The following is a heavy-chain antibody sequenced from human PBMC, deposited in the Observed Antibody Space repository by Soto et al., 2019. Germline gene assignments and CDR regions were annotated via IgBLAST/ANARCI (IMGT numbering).Heavy chain of an antibody. Sequence: GGSLRLSCAASGFTFSDSYMHWVRSAPGKGLEWVAAISNDGNRQLYADSVKDRFTISRDNSRNTLDLQMNNLRTEDTGVYFCERDIYSYGSVGTPDIWGQGTMVTVSS. CDR3: ERDIYSYGSVGTPDI. CDR2: ISNDGNRQ. CDR1: GFTFSDSY. J-gene: IGHJ3*02. V-gene: IGHV3-30-3*01. D-gene: IGHD5-18*01.